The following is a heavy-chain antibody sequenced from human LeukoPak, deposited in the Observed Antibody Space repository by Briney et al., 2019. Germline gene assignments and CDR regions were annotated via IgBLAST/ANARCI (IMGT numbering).Heavy chain of an antibody. CDR3: ARGMIVPRGFDY. CDR1: GFTFSSYS. J-gene: IGHJ4*02. Sequence: PGGSLRLSCAASGFTFSSYSMNWVRQAPGKGLEWVSSISSSSSYIYYAVSVKGRFTISRDNAKNSLYLQMNSLRAEDTAVYYCARGMIVPRGFDYWGQGTLVTVSS. V-gene: IGHV3-21*01. D-gene: IGHD3-22*01. CDR2: ISSSSSYI.